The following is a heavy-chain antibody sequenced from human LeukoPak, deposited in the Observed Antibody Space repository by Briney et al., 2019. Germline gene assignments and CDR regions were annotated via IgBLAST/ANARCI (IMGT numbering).Heavy chain of an antibody. D-gene: IGHD3-10*01. CDR3: ARGDYNLSGSYHYGMDV. J-gene: IGHJ6*02. Sequence: GRSLRLSCAAPGFTFNSYTMHWVRQAPGKGLEWVAVMSSDGNKKFYAEYVKGRFAISRDGSENTLYLEMNSLRGEDTAVYYCARGDYNLSGSYHYGMDVWGQGTTVTVSS. V-gene: IGHV3-30*09. CDR1: GFTFNSYT. CDR2: MSSDGNKK.